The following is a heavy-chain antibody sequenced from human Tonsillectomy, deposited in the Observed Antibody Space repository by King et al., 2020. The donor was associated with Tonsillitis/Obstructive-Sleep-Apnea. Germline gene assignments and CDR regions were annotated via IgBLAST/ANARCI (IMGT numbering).Heavy chain of an antibody. Sequence: VQLQESGPGLVKPSETLSLTCTVSGGSISSYSWSWIRQPPGKGLGWIGYIYYSGSTNYNPSLKSRVTISVDTSKNQFSLQLSSVTAADTAVYYCARDMVLGALGGAIDIWGRGAMVTVCS. CDR2: IYYSGST. V-gene: IGHV4-59*01. CDR3: ARDMVLGALGGAIDI. CDR1: GGSISSYS. D-gene: IGHD3-16*01. J-gene: IGHJ3*02.